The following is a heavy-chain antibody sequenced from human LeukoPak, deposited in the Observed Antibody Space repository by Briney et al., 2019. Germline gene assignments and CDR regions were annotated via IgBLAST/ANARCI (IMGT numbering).Heavy chain of an antibody. CDR1: GFTFSIYR. V-gene: IGHV3-7*01. CDR2: IKQDRSEK. CDR3: ARDLRLVEYYDILTGYYNVPSFDY. J-gene: IGHJ4*02. Sequence: PGGSLRLSCAASGFTFSIYRMSWVRQAPGKGLEWVANIKQDRSEKYYVDSVKGRFTISRDNAKNSLYLQRNSLRAEDTAVYYCARDLRLVEYYDILTGYYNVPSFDYWGQGTLVTVSS. D-gene: IGHD3-9*01.